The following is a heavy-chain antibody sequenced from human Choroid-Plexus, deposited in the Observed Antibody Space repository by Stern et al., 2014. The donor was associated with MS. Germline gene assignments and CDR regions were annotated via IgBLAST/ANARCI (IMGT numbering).Heavy chain of an antibody. CDR2: VSYDGSNK. CDR3: AKDRQYLTYFFDH. D-gene: IGHD2/OR15-2a*01. Sequence: QVQLVESGGGVVQPGRPLRLSCVASGFTFGSCAMHWVRQAPGKGLGWGAGVSYDGSNKYYADSVKGRFPISRDNSQNTLYMQMSSLRPEDTAVYYCAKDRQYLTYFFDHWGQGSLVTVSS. J-gene: IGHJ5*02. CDR1: GFTFGSCA. V-gene: IGHV3-30*18.